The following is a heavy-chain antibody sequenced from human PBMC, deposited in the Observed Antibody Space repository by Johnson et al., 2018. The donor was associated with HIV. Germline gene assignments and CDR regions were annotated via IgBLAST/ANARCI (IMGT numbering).Heavy chain of an antibody. J-gene: IGHJ3*01. V-gene: IGHV3-15*01. CDR2: IRSTTDGGTP. D-gene: IGHD4-11*01. CDR3: STDVTDTVTTYYNAFDV. Sequence: VQLVESGGGVVQPGGSLRLSCAASGFTFSSYGMHWVRQAPGKGLEWVGRIRSTTDGGTPEYAAPVKGRFTISRDDSKNTLYLQMNSLKTEDTAVYYCSTDVTDTVTTYYNAFDVWGQGTMVTVSS. CDR1: GFTFSSYG.